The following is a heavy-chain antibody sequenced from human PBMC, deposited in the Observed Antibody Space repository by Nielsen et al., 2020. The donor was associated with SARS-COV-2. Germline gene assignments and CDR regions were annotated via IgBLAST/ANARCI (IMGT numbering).Heavy chain of an antibody. Sequence: GGSLRLSCAASGFTVSSNYMSWVRQAPGKGLEWVSVIYSGGSTYYADSVKGRFTISRDNSKNTLYLQMNSLRAEDTAVYYCAKPPGYGDFAFDIWGQGTMVTVSS. CDR1: GFTVSSNY. D-gene: IGHD4-17*01. CDR3: AKPPGYGDFAFDI. CDR2: IYSGGST. J-gene: IGHJ3*02. V-gene: IGHV3-53*01.